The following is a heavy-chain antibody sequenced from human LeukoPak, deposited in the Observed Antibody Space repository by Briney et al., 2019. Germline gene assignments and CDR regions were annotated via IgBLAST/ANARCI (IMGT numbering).Heavy chain of an antibody. Sequence: PGRSLRLSCAASGFTFDDYAMHWVRQAPGKGLEWVSGISWNSGSIGYADSVKGRFTISRDNAKNSLYLQMNSLRAEDTAVYYCARGEDYYGSGSYYRNWFDPWGQGTLVTVSS. D-gene: IGHD3-10*01. CDR1: GFTFDDYA. CDR3: ARGEDYYGSGSYYRNWFDP. CDR2: ISWNSGSI. J-gene: IGHJ5*02. V-gene: IGHV3-9*01.